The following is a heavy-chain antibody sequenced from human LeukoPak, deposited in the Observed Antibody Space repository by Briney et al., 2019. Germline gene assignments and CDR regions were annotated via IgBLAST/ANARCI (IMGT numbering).Heavy chain of an antibody. J-gene: IGHJ5*02. V-gene: IGHV1-2*04. CDR3: ARGYTDWFDP. Sequence: ASVKVSCKASGYTFTGYYMHWVRQASGQGLEWMGWINPNSGGTNYAQKFQGWVTKTRDTSISTAYMELSRLRSDDTAVYYCARGYTDWFDPWGQGTLVTVSS. CDR1: GYTFTGYY. CDR2: INPNSGGT. D-gene: IGHD3-16*02.